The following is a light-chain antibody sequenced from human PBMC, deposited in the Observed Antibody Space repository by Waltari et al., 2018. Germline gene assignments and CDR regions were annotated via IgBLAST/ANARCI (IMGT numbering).Light chain of an antibody. CDR3: QHYVRLPVT. Sequence: EIVLTQSPGHTSLSPGERATLSCRASQSFSRALAWYQQKPGQAPRLLIYDASTRAIGIPDRFSGGGSGTDFSLTISRLEPEDFAVYYCQHYVRLPVTFGQGTTVEIK. V-gene: IGKV3-20*01. CDR2: DAS. CDR1: QSFSRA. J-gene: IGKJ1*01.